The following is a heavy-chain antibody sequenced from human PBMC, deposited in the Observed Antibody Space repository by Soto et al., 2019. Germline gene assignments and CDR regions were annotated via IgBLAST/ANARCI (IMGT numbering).Heavy chain of an antibody. D-gene: IGHD3-22*01. CDR2: ISSNGGST. CDR3: VKDLYYYDSSGYRDFDY. CDR1: GFTFSSYA. V-gene: IGHV3-64D*06. J-gene: IGHJ4*02. Sequence: GGSLRLSCSASGFTFSSYAMHWVRQAPGKGLEYVSAISSNGGSTYYADSVKGRFTISRDNSKNTLYLQMSSLRAEDTAVDYCVKDLYYYDSSGYRDFDYWGQGTLVTVSS.